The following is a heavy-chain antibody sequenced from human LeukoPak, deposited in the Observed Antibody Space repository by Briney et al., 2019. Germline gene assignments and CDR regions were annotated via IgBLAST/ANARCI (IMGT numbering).Heavy chain of an antibody. D-gene: IGHD2-2*01. V-gene: IGHV3-53*01. CDR2: IYSGGST. CDR3: ARILGYCSSTSCSYDAFDI. Sequence: GGSLRLSCAASGFTVSSNYMSWVRQAPGKGLEWVSVIYSGGSTYYADSVKGRFTISRDNSKNTLYLQMNSLRAEDTAVYYCARILGYCSSTSCSYDAFDIWGQGTMVTVSS. J-gene: IGHJ3*02. CDR1: GFTVSSNY.